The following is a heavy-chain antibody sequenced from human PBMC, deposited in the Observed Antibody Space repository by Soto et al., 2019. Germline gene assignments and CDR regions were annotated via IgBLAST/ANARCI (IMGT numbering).Heavy chain of an antibody. V-gene: IGHV5-10-1*01. CDR1: GSGFTTFL. CDR2: IDPSDSYT. CDR3: ARHGAAARTAYYYYGMDV. J-gene: IGHJ6*02. Sequence: GESLKISCKASGSGFTTFLISWVRQMPGKGLEWMGKIDPSDSYTDYSPSFQDHVTISGDKSISTTYLQWSSLKASDTAIYYCARHGAAARTAYYYYGMDVWGQGTTVTVSS. D-gene: IGHD6-13*01.